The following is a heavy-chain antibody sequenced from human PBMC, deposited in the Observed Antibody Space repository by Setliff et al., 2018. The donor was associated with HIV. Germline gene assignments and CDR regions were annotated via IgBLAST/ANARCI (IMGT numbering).Heavy chain of an antibody. CDR1: GVTFSSYA. CDR3: ARDPPWNYDSSGYPYYFDY. D-gene: IGHD3-22*01. CDR2: VSGGGGTYI. V-gene: IGHV3-21*01. Sequence: LSLSCAASGVTFSSYAMSWVRQAPGKGLEWVSAVSGGGGTYIHYADSLEGRFTISRDNAKNSLYLQMNSLRAEDTAVYYCARDPPWNYDSSGYPYYFDYWGQGTLVTVSS. J-gene: IGHJ4*02.